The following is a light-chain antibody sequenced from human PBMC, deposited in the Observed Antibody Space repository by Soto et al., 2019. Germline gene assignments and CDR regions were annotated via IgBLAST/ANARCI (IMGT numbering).Light chain of an antibody. V-gene: IGKV3-15*01. CDR3: QQYNDWLT. CDR1: QSVSSN. CDR2: GAS. J-gene: IGKJ4*01. Sequence: EIVMTQSPDTLSVSPGERATLSCRASQSVSSNLAWYQQKPGKAHRLLIYGASTRATCIPARFSGSGSGTEFTLTISSLQSEDFAVYYCQQYNDWLTFGGGTKVEIK.